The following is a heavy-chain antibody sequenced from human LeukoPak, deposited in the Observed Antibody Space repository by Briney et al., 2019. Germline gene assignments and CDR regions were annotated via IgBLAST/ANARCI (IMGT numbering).Heavy chain of an antibody. J-gene: IGHJ4*02. V-gene: IGHV1-8*02. D-gene: IGHD3-9*01. CDR3: ARVVPNHDPLTSRYNPFDN. CDR1: GYTFTSYD. Sequence: ASVKVSCKASGYTFTSYDINWVRQATGQGLEWMGWMNPISGNTGYAQKFQGRVTMTRSTSISTAYMELSSLSSEDTAVYYCARVVPNHDPLTSRYNPFDNWGQGTLVTVSS. CDR2: MNPISGNT.